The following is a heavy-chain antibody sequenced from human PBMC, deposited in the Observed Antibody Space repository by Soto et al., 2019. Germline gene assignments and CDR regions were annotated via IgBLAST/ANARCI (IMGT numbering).Heavy chain of an antibody. CDR3: ARYSGLYQHSLYFDL. CDR2: INPYHGNT. D-gene: IGHD6-19*01. Sequence: QVQLVQSGAEVKKPGASVQVSCKASGYTFTNYGISWVRQAPGQGLEWMGWINPYHGNTDYAQNLQGRVTMTTDKSTSTVYMELSGLRSDDTSVYYCARYSGLYQHSLYFDLWGRGTLVTVSS. CDR1: GYTFTNYG. V-gene: IGHV1-18*01. J-gene: IGHJ2*01.